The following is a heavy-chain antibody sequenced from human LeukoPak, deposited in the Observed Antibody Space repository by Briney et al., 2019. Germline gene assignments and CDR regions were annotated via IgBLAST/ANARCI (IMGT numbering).Heavy chain of an antibody. J-gene: IGHJ4*02. CDR3: AKDLGGSGSWYYFDY. Sequence: GGSLRLSCAASGFTFDDYAMHWVRQAPGKGLEWVSGISWNSGSIGYAGSVKGRFTISRDNAKNSLYLQMNSLRAEDTALYYCAKDLGGSGSWYYFDYWGQGTLVTVSS. D-gene: IGHD3-10*01. CDR1: GFTFDDYA. V-gene: IGHV3-9*01. CDR2: ISWNSGSI.